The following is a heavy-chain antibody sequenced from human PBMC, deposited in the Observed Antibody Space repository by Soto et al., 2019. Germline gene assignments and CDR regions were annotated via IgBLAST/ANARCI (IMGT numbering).Heavy chain of an antibody. Sequence: PGESLKISCKASGYNFRNHWIAWVRQMPGKGLEWMGIIFPLDYDVTYSPSFQGQVTISADKSINTAYLQWSSLKASDTAMYYCARQGGGSSDYWGQGVLVTVSS. V-gene: IGHV5-51*01. D-gene: IGHD2-15*01. J-gene: IGHJ4*02. CDR2: IFPLDYDV. CDR3: ARQGGGSSDY. CDR1: GYNFRNHW.